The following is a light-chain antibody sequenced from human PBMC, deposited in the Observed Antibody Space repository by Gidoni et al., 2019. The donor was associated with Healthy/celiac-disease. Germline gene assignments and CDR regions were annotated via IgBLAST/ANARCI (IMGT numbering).Light chain of an antibody. CDR1: QSISSW. CDR2: KAS. Sequence: DIQMTQSPSTLSASVGDRVTITCRASQSISSWLAWYQQKPGKAPKLLIYKASSLESGVPSRFSGSGSGTEFTLTISSLQPDDFATYYCQQYNSYWTVXQGTKVEIK. J-gene: IGKJ1*01. CDR3: QQYNSYWT. V-gene: IGKV1-5*03.